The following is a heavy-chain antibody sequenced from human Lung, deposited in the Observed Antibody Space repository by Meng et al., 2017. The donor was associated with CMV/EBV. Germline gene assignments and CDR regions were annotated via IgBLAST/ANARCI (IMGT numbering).Heavy chain of an antibody. CDR1: GGSISSYY. CDR3: ARDGPAVAPK. J-gene: IGHJ4*02. V-gene: IGHV4-59*01. Sequence: SXTXSLTCTVSGGSISSYYWSWIRQPPGKGLEWIGYIYYSGSTNYNPSLKSRVTISVDTSKNQFSLKLSSVTAADTAVYYCARDGPAVAPKGGQGTLVTVSS. D-gene: IGHD6-19*01. CDR2: IYYSGST.